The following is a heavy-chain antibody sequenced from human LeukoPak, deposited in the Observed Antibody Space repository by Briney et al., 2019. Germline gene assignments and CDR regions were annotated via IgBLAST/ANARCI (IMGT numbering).Heavy chain of an antibody. J-gene: IGHJ4*02. Sequence: GGSLRLSCAASGFTFNSYSMNWVRQAPGKGLEWVATISYDEDNIYYADSVKGRFTISRDNSKDTLFLQMNSLKIEDTAIYYCEASWHYWGQGTLVTVSS. CDR1: GFTFNSYS. V-gene: IGHV3-30*03. CDR2: ISYDEDNI. D-gene: IGHD1-26*01. CDR3: EASWHY.